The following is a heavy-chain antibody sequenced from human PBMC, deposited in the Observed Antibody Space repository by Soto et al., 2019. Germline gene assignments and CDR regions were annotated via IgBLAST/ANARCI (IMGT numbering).Heavy chain of an antibody. CDR1: GGTFSSYA. V-gene: IGHV1-69*13. J-gene: IGHJ6*02. CDR2: IIPIFGTA. D-gene: IGHD2-2*01. CDR3: ARDTGYCSSTSCSKEPYYYGMDV. Sequence: GASVKVSCKASGGTFSSYAISWVRQAPGQGLEWMGGIIPIFGTANYAQKFQGRVTITADESTSTAYMELSSLRSEDTAVYYCARDTGYCSSTSCSKEPYYYGMDVWGQGTTVTVSS.